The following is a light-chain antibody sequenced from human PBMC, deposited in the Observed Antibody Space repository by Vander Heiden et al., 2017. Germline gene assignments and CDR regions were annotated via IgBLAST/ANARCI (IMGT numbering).Light chain of an antibody. CDR1: QSISSN. CDR3: QQSYSTPPT. J-gene: IGKJ1*01. CDR2: GAS. Sequence: DIQITQSPSSLSASVGDRVTITCRASQSISSNLNWYQQKPGKAPKLLIYGASSMQSGIPARFSGSGSGTDFTLTISSLQPEDFAAYYCQQSYSTPPTFGQGTKVEIK. V-gene: IGKV1-39*01.